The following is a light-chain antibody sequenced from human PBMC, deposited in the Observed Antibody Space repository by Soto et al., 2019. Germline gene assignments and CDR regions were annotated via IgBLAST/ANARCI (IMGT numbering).Light chain of an antibody. V-gene: IGKV3-20*01. J-gene: IGKJ1*01. CDR3: QQYGSSGT. CDR1: QSVSSNY. CDR2: GIS. Sequence: EVVLTQSPGTLSLSPGERATLSCRASQSVSSNYFAWYQQKPGQAPRLLIYGISRRATGIPDRFSGSGSGTDFTLTISRLEPEDFAVYYCQQYGSSGTFGQGTKVDIK.